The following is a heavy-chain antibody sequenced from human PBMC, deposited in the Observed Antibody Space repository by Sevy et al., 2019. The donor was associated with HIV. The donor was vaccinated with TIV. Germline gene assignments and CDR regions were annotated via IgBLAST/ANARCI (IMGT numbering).Heavy chain of an antibody. CDR1: GFTFGDYA. V-gene: IGHV3-49*03. D-gene: IGHD3-22*01. Sequence: GGSLRLSCTASGFTFGDYAMSWFRQAPGKGLEWVGFIRSKAYGGTTEYPASVKGRFTISRDDSKSIAYLQMNSLKTEDTAVYYCTRDRYYDSSGYLGSLDYWGQGTLVTVSS. J-gene: IGHJ4*02. CDR2: IRSKAYGGTT. CDR3: TRDRYYDSSGYLGSLDY.